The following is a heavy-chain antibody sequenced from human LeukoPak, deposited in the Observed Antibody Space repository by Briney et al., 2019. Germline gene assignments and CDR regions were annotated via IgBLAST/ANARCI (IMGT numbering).Heavy chain of an antibody. V-gene: IGHV3-21*01. CDR3: ARRGRGDYNHIDY. D-gene: IGHD4-17*01. CDR2: ISSSSSYI. Sequence: GGSLRLSCAASGFTFSSYSMNWVRQAPGKGLEWVSSISSSSSYIYYADSVKGRFTISRDNAKNSLYLQMNSLRAEDTAVYYCARRGRGDYNHIDYWGQGTLVTVSS. CDR1: GFTFSSYS. J-gene: IGHJ4*02.